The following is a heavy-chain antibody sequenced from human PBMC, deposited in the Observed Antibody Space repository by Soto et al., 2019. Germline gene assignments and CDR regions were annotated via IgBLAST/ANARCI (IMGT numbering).Heavy chain of an antibody. CDR3: ARDTSMVVDY. CDR2: ISSSGNTI. V-gene: IGHV3-48*03. Sequence: VGSLRFSCAASGFTFSSYEMNWVRQAPGKGLEWVSYISSSGNTIYYADSVKGRFTISRDNAKNSLCLQMNSLRAEDTAVYYCARDTSMVVDYWGQGTLVTVSS. CDR1: GFTFSSYE. J-gene: IGHJ4*02. D-gene: IGHD5-18*01.